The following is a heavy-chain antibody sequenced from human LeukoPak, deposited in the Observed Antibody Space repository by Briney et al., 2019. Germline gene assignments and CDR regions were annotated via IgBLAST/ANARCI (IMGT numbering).Heavy chain of an antibody. CDR1: GGSISSYY. J-gene: IGHJ4*02. D-gene: IGHD6-19*01. CDR2: IYYSGST. Sequence: SETLSLTCTVSGGSISSYYWTWIRQPPGKGLEWIGYIYYSGSTNYNPSLKSRVSISVDTSKNHFSLKLSSVTAADTAVYYCATWAGPKYSSGWHPPLHYWGQGTLVTVSS. V-gene: IGHV4-59*08. CDR3: ATWAGPKYSSGWHPPLHY.